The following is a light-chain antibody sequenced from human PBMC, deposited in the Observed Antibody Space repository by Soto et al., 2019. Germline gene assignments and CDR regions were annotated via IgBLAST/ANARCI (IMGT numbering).Light chain of an antibody. CDR3: QQRSKRLT. V-gene: IGKV3-11*01. CDR2: DAS. Sequence: IVMTQSLATLSVSPGARATLSFRASQGISNSLAWYQQKPGQAPRLLVYDASNRATGIPARFSGSGSGADFTLTISSLEPEDSAVYYCQQRSKRLTFGGGTKVDI. CDR1: QGISNS. J-gene: IGKJ4*01.